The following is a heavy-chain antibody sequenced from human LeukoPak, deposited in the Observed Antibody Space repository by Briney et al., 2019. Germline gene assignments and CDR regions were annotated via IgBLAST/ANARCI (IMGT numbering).Heavy chain of an antibody. CDR1: GGSISSDY. Sequence: SETLSLTCTVSGGSISSDYWSWIRQPAGKGLEWIGHIYYSGATKYNPSLKSRITISVDTSKNQFSLMLSSVTAADTAVYYCARFGITVVRGGKYYFDYWGQGTLVTVSS. V-gene: IGHV4-59*08. J-gene: IGHJ4*02. CDR2: IYYSGAT. CDR3: ARFGITVVRGGKYYFDY. D-gene: IGHD3-10*01.